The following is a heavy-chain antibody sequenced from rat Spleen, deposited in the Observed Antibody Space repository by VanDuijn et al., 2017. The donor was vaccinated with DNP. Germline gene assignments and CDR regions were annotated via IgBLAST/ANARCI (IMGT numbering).Heavy chain of an antibody. CDR2: ISTGGGTP. D-gene: IGHD1-2*01. V-gene: IGHV5-25*01. Sequence: EVKLVESGGGLVQPGRSLKLSCVASGFNFNDYWMGWVRQAPTKGLELVAYISTGGGTPYYRDSVKGRFTVSRDTARKTLYLQMDSLRSEDTATYYCSRIDITIAAISAAFTYWGQGTLVTVSS. CDR3: SRIDITIAAISAAFTY. J-gene: IGHJ3*01. CDR1: GFNFNDYW.